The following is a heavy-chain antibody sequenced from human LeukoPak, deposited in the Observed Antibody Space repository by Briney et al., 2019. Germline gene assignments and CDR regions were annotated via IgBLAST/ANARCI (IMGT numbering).Heavy chain of an antibody. CDR2: IYYSGST. J-gene: IGHJ4*02. Sequence: SQTLSLTCTVSGGSISSGDYYWSWIRQPPGKGLEWIGYIYYSGSTYYNPSLKSRVTISVDTSKNQFSLKLSSVTAADTAVYYCAGYNDFPPLRWDYWGQGTLVTVSS. CDR3: AGYNDFPPLRWDY. CDR1: GGSISSGDYY. V-gene: IGHV4-30-4*08. D-gene: IGHD3/OR15-3a*01.